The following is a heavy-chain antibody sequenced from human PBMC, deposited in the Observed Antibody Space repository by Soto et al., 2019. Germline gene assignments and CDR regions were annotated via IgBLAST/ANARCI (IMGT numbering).Heavy chain of an antibody. CDR2: ISDSAVT. V-gene: IGHV4-59*01. J-gene: IGHJ3*02. D-gene: IGHD3-10*01. CDR3: ARGAGDFSGPDSSDI. CDR1: GDSIIRSF. Sequence: QVQLQESGPRLVKSSETLSLVCSVSGDSIIRSFWGWIRQSPGKGLQYIGYISDSAVTDYDPSLKRRVTISVVTSKNQFSLKLTTVTAAVTAVYYCARGAGDFSGPDSSDIWGQGTMVTVSS.